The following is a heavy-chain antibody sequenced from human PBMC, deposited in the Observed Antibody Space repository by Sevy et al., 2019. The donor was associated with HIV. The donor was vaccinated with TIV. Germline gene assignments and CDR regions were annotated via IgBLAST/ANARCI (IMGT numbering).Heavy chain of an antibody. V-gene: IGHV3-23*01. Sequence: GGSLRLSCAASGFTFTNYAMNWVRQAPGKGLEWVSVISDSGDTTHYAESVKGRFTISRDKSKNMLYLQMSSLRAEDTAIYYCANLPSTVMFREKGYWGQGTRVTVSS. CDR2: ISDSGDTT. CDR1: GFTFTNYA. D-gene: IGHD4-17*01. J-gene: IGHJ4*02. CDR3: ANLPSTVMFREKGY.